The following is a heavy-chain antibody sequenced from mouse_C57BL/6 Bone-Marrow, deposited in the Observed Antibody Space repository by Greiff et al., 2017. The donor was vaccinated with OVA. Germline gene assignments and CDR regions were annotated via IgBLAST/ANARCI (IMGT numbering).Heavy chain of an antibody. J-gene: IGHJ3*01. V-gene: IGHV1-76*01. Sequence: VQLQQSGAELVRPGASVKLSCKASGYTFTDYYINWLKQRPGQGLEWIARIYPGSGNTYYNEKCKGKATLTAEKSSSTAYMQLSSLTSEDSAVYFCARDYYSNYPAWFAYWGQGTLVTVSA. CDR3: ARDYYSNYPAWFAY. D-gene: IGHD2-5*01. CDR1: GYTFTDYY. CDR2: IYPGSGNT.